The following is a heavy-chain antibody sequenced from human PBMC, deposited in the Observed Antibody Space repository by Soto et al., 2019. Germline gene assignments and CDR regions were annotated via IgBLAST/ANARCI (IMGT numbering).Heavy chain of an antibody. CDR1: GFTFPRFG. D-gene: IGHD7-27*01. V-gene: IGHV3-30*18. Sequence: QVQLVESGGGVVQPGRSLRLSCAASGFTFPRFGMHWVRQAPGKGLEWVALITYEGSQIYYADAVKGRLTISRDNGDNTLSHQMDNLRTEDTATYFCAKGRGEMNWANYYGLDVWGQGTTVTVSS. CDR2: ITYEGSQI. J-gene: IGHJ6*01. CDR3: AKGRGEMNWANYYGLDV.